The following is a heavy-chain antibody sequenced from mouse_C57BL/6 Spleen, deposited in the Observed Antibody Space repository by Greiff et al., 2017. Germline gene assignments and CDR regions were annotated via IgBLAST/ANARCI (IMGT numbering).Heavy chain of an antibody. V-gene: IGHV5-6*01. J-gene: IGHJ3*01. CDR3: AVLGTY. D-gene: IGHD3-3*01. Sequence: EVNVVESGGDLVKPGGSLKLSCAASGFTFSSYGMSWVRQTPDKRLEWVATISSGGSYTYYPDSVKGRFTISRDNAKNTLYLQMSSLKSEDTAMYYCAVLGTYWGQGTLVTVSA. CDR1: GFTFSSYG. CDR2: ISSGGSYT.